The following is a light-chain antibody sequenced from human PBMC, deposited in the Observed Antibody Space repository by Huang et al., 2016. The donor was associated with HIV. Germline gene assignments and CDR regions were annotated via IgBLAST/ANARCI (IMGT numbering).Light chain of an antibody. CDR2: KAS. J-gene: IGKJ2*02. V-gene: IGKV1-5*03. CDR3: QQYSSFPWT. Sequence: DIQMTQSPSTLSASVGDRVTISCRASQSIGCWLDWYQQKPGKAPKRLIYKASSLESGVPSRFSGSGSGTEFTLTISSLQPDDFATFFCQQYSSFPWTFGQGTKLESK. CDR1: QSIGCW.